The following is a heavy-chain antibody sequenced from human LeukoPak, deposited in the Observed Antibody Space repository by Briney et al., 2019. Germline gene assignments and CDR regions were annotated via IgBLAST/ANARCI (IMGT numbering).Heavy chain of an antibody. V-gene: IGHV4-39*01. CDR2: MYYTGSYTGTT. CDR1: DGSISSSSFY. Sequence: SETLSLTCIVSDGSISSSSFYWGWIRQAPGKGLEWIGSMYYTGSYTGTTHYNPSLESRVTISVDTSKNLCSLKLTSVAAADTAVYYCVGEEYGTGSYYKSSDWGQGTLVTVSS. D-gene: IGHD3-10*01. J-gene: IGHJ4*02. CDR3: VGEEYGTGSYYKSSD.